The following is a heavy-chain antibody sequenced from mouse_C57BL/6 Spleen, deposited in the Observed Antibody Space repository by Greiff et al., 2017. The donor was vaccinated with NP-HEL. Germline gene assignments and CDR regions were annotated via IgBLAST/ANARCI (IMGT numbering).Heavy chain of an antibody. D-gene: IGHD2-4*01. CDR2: IDPSDSYT. CDR1: GYTFTSYW. Sequence: QVQLKQPGAELVMPGASVKLSCKASGYTFTSYWMHWVKQRPGQGLEWIGEIDPSDSYTNYNQKFKGKSTLTVDKSSSTAYMQLSSLTSEDSAVYYCARRGDYDHYYAMDYWGQGTSVTVSS. V-gene: IGHV1-69*01. J-gene: IGHJ4*01. CDR3: ARRGDYDHYYAMDY.